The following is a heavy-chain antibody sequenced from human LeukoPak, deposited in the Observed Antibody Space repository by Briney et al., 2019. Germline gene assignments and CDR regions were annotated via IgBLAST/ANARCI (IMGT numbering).Heavy chain of an antibody. CDR2: IYSRGST. Sequence: SETLSLTCTVSGGSITSYYWSWIRQSAGKGLEWIGRIYSRGSTNYNPSLNSRVTMSVDTSKNQFSLKLSSVTAADTAVYYCAREYFYGSGGSGFDYWGQGTLVTVSS. CDR1: GGSITSYY. V-gene: IGHV4-4*07. J-gene: IGHJ4*02. CDR3: AREYFYGSGGSGFDY. D-gene: IGHD3-10*01.